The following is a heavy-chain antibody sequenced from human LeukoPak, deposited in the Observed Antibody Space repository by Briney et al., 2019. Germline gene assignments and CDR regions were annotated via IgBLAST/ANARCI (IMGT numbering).Heavy chain of an antibody. V-gene: IGHV3-21*01. CDR3: ARDLTVTSTCWFDL. Sequence: PGGSLRLSCAVSGFTFSSYTMNWVRQAPGKGLEWVSSITGSSTYIYYADSVKGRFTISRDNAKNSLYLQMNNLGAEDTAVYYCARDLTVTSTCWFDLWGQGTLVTVS. J-gene: IGHJ5*02. CDR2: ITGSSTYI. D-gene: IGHD4-11*01. CDR1: GFTFSSYT.